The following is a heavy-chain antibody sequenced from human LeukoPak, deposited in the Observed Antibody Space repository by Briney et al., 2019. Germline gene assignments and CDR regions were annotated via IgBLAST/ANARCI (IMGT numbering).Heavy chain of an antibody. CDR3: ARRGYYDSSGYDY. J-gene: IGHJ4*02. CDR2: ISGSSTDI. CDR1: GFTFSNYA. D-gene: IGHD3-22*01. V-gene: IGHV3-21*01. Sequence: GGSLRLSCAASGFTFSNYAMNWVRQAPGKGLEWVSSISGSSTDIYYADSVKGRFTISRDNAKNSLYLQINSLRAEDTAIYYCARRGYYDSSGYDYWGQGTLVTVSS.